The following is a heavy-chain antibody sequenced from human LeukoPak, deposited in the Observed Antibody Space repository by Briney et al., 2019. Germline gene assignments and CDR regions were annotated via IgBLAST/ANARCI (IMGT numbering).Heavy chain of an antibody. CDR1: GGSFSGYY. V-gene: IGHV4-34*01. Sequence: SETLSLTCAVYGGSFSGYYWSWIRQPPGKGLEWIGEINHSGSTNYNPSLKSRVTISVDTSKNQFSLKLSSVTAADTAVYYCARNRYYDFWSGYPVWGQGTTVTVSS. J-gene: IGHJ6*02. CDR2: INHSGST. CDR3: ARNRYYDFWSGYPV. D-gene: IGHD3-3*01.